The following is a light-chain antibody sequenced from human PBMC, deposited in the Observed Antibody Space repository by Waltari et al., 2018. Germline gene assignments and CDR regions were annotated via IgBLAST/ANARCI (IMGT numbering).Light chain of an antibody. CDR3: QQHENLPYS. J-gene: IGKJ2*03. CDR2: DAS. CDR1: EAINKW. V-gene: IGKV1-5*01. Sequence: DTQLSQFPSTLAASVGDRVTITCRAREAINKWLAWYQQRPGKAPKVLIYDASTLQSGVPSRFSGSGSGTEFTLTIDSLQPEDVGTYYCQQHENLPYSFGQGTKLEIK.